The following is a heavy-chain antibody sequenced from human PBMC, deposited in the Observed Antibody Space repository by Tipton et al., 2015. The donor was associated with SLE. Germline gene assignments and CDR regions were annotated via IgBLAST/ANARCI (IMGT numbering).Heavy chain of an antibody. CDR1: GGSISSSNYY. CDR2: IYYSGTT. CDR3: ARTYSSSSPFDY. V-gene: IGHV4-39*07. D-gene: IGHD6-6*01. Sequence: TLSLTCTVSGGSISSSNYYWGWIRQPPGKGLQWIGSIYYSGTTYYNPSLKSRVTISVDTSKNQFSLKLSSVTAADTAVYYCARTYSSSSPFDYWGQGTLVTVSS. J-gene: IGHJ4*02.